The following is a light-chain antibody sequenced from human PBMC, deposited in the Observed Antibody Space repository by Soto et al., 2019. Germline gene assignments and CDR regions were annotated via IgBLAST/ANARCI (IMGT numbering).Light chain of an antibody. CDR2: AAS. V-gene: IGKV1-39*01. CDR3: QQSYGVPLT. CDR1: QTISYY. J-gene: IGKJ4*01. Sequence: DIHMTQTPSSLSASVGDRVTMTCRASQTISYYLNWYQHIPGKAPKLLVYAASTLHRGVPSRFSGRGSGTDFTLTISDLQPEDFATYYCQQSYGVPLTFGGGTKLEIK.